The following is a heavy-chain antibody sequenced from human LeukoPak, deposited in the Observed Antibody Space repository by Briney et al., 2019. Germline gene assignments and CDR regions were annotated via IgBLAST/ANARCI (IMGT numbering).Heavy chain of an antibody. V-gene: IGHV4-59*01. J-gene: IGHJ3*02. CDR2: IYYSGST. CDR1: GGSISSYY. CDR3: ARATFGGSYYAFDI. Sequence: SETLSLTCTVSGGSISSYYWSWIRQPPGKGLEWIGYIYYSGSTNYNPSLKSRVTISVDTSKNQFSLKLSSVTAAYTAVYYCARATFGGSYYAFDIWGQGTMVTVSS. D-gene: IGHD1-26*01.